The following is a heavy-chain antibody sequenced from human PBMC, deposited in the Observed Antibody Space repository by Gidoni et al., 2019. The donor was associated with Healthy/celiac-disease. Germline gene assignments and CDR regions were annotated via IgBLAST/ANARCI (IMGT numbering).Heavy chain of an antibody. CDR1: GGSISSSSYY. CDR3: ARKDIGLMVYD. CDR2: IYYSGST. V-gene: IGHV4-39*01. J-gene: IGHJ4*02. Sequence: QLQLQESRPGLVNPSETLSLPCTVSGGSISSSSYYWGLLCQPPGKGLEWIGSIYYSGSTYYNPSLKSRVTISVETSKNQLSLKLSSVTAADTAVYYCARKDIGLMVYDWGQGTLVTVSS. D-gene: IGHD2-8*01.